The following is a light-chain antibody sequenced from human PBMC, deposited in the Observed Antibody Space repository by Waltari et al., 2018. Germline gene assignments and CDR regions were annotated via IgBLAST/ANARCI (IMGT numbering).Light chain of an antibody. CDR1: QSISKY. Sequence: ELLLTQSPGTLSLSPGERATLACRASQSISKYLAGYQQKPGRAPRLLMYEASRRATGIPDRFSGSGSGTDFSLTISRLEPEDFAVYYCQNHERLPATFGQGTKVEIK. V-gene: IGKV3-20*01. CDR3: QNHERLPAT. CDR2: EAS. J-gene: IGKJ1*01.